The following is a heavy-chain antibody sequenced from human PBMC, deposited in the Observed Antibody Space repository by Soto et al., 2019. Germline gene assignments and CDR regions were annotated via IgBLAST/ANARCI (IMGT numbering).Heavy chain of an antibody. Sequence: TGGSLRLSCAASGFTFSSYGMHWVRQAPGKGLEWVAVIWYDGSNKYYADSVKGRFTISRDNSKNTLYLQMNSLRAEDTAVYYCARDSGSGKTRDAFDIWGQGTMVTVSS. CDR2: IWYDGSNK. CDR1: GFTFSSYG. J-gene: IGHJ3*02. CDR3: ARDSGSGKTRDAFDI. D-gene: IGHD2-15*01. V-gene: IGHV3-33*01.